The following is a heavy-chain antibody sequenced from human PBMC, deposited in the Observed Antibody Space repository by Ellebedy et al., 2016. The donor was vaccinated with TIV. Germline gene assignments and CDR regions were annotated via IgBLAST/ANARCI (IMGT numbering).Heavy chain of an antibody. CDR3: VKDSPWWEPTYDDAFDI. J-gene: IGHJ3*02. CDR1: GFTFSSYA. Sequence: PGGSLRLSCSASGFTFSSYAMHWVRQAPGKGLEYVSAISSNGGSTYYADSVKGRFTISRDNSKNTLYLQMSSLRAEDTAVYYCVKDSPWWEPTYDDAFDIWGQGTMVTVSS. CDR2: ISSNGGST. V-gene: IGHV3-64D*06. D-gene: IGHD1-26*01.